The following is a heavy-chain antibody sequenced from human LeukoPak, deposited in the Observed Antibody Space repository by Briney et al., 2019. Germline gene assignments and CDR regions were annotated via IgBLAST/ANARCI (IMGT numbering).Heavy chain of an antibody. J-gene: IGHJ4*02. CDR1: GFTFSSYA. D-gene: IGHD3-22*01. V-gene: IGHV3-23*01. Sequence: PGGSLRLSCAASGFTFSSYAMSWVRQAPGKGLEWVSAISGSGGSTYYADSVKGRFTISRDNSKNTLYLQMNSLRAEDTALYYCAKDMGYYYDSSGYYYGIDYWGQGTLVTVSS. CDR3: AKDMGYYYDSSGYYYGIDY. CDR2: ISGSGGST.